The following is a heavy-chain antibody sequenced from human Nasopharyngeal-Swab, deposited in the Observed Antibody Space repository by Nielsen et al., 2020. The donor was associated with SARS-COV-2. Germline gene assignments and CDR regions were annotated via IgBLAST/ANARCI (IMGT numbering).Heavy chain of an antibody. CDR3: ARVVRTRYGSGSYGGFDP. D-gene: IGHD3-10*01. CDR2: MNPNSGNT. V-gene: IGHV1-8*01. Sequence: ASVKVSCKASGYTFTSYDINWVRQATGQGLEWMGWMNPNSGNTGYAQKFQGRVTMTRSTSISTAYMELSSLRSEDTAVYYCARVVRTRYGSGSYGGFDPWGQGTLVTVSS. CDR1: GYTFTSYD. J-gene: IGHJ5*02.